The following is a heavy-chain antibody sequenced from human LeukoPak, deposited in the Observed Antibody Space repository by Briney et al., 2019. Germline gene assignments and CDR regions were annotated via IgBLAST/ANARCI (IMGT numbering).Heavy chain of an antibody. CDR1: GGSISSYY. CDR2: IYYSGTT. CDR3: ARSGYSGHDFNY. Sequence: KSSETLSLTCTVSGGSISSYYWNWIRQPPGKGLEWIGYIYYSGTTNYNPSLKSRVSMSVDTSKNQFSLKLSSVTAADTAVYHCARSGYSGHDFNYWGQGTLVTVSS. V-gene: IGHV4-59*01. D-gene: IGHD5-12*01. J-gene: IGHJ4*02.